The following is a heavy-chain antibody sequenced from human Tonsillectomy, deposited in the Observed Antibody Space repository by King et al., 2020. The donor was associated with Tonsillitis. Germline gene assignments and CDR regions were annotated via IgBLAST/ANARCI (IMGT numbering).Heavy chain of an antibody. CDR1: GYILPELP. Sequence: QLVQSGAEVKKPGASVKVSCKVSGYILPELPIHWVRQAPGKGLEWMGGFDPEDGETIYAQKFQGRVTMTEDTSTNTAYMELSSLRSEDTAVYYCATAFYYRSERFDPWGQGTLVIVSS. V-gene: IGHV1-24*01. J-gene: IGHJ5*02. D-gene: IGHD3-10*01. CDR2: FDPEDGET. CDR3: ATAFYYRSERFDP.